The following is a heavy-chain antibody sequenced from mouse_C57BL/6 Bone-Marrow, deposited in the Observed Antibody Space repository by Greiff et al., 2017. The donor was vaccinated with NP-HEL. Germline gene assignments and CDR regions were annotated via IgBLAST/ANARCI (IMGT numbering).Heavy chain of an antibody. CDR2: IDPSDSYT. CDR3: ARDCPCVRTVVPFAY. J-gene: IGHJ3*01. CDR1: GYTFTSYW. Sequence: QVQLQQSGAELVRPGTSVKLSCKASGYTFTSYWMHWVKQRPGQGLEWIGVIDPSDSYTNYNQKFKGKATLTVDTSSSTAYMQLSSLTSEDSAVYDCARDCPCVRTVVPFAYGGRGTLATVSA. V-gene: IGHV1-59*01. D-gene: IGHD1-1*01.